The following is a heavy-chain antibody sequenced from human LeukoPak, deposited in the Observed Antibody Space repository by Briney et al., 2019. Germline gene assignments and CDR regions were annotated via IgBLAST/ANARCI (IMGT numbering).Heavy chain of an antibody. CDR2: INHSGST. CDR1: GGSFSGYY. Sequence: KPSETLSLTCAVYGGSFSGYYWSWIRQPPGKGLEWIGEINHSGSTNYNPSLKSRVTISLDTSKNQFSLKVSSVTAADTAVYYCARVSAVAGTRLFDYWGQGILVTVSS. V-gene: IGHV4-34*01. D-gene: IGHD6-19*01. J-gene: IGHJ4*02. CDR3: ARVSAVAGTRLFDY.